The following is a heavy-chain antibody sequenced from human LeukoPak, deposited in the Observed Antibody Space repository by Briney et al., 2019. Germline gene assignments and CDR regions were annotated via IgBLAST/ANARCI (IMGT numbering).Heavy chain of an antibody. J-gene: IGHJ6*03. CDR3: ARRHDFWSGYYSYYHMDV. Sequence: PGGSLRLSCAASGFTFSSYAMHWVRQAPGKGLEWVAVISYDGSNKYYADSVKGRFTISRDNSKNTLYLQMNSLRAEDTAVYYCARRHDFWSGYYSYYHMDVWGKGTTVTVSS. D-gene: IGHD3-3*01. CDR1: GFTFSSYA. CDR2: ISYDGSNK. V-gene: IGHV3-30*04.